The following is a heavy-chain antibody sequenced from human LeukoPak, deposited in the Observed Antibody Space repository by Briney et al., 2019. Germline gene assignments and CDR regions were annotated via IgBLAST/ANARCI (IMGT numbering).Heavy chain of an antibody. V-gene: IGHV3-21*01. J-gene: IGHJ3*02. D-gene: IGHD2-2*01. CDR3: ASEYCSSATCYGLRTDDAFDI. CDR2: ISSSSTYM. Sequence: PGGSLRLSCAASGFTFSRYTMNWVRQAPGKGLEWVSSISSSSTYMYYADSVKGRFTISRDNAKNSLYLQMNSLRAEDTAAYFCASEYCSSATCYGLRTDDAFDIWGQGTMVTVSS. CDR1: GFTFSRYT.